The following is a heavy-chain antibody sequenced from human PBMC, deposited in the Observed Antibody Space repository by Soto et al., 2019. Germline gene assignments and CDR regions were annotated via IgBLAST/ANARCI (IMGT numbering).Heavy chain of an antibody. J-gene: IGHJ4*01. V-gene: IGHV1-2*04. CDR1: GYSFTDYK. D-gene: IGHD4-17*01. CDR2: VDPNGGGS. CDR3: ATWVDYGDFEGFDF. Sequence: ASVKVSCKTSGYSFTDYKLHWVRQAPGQGLEWMGWVDPNGGGSNSAQKFQGSVTMTWDTSITTAYLDLTRLTTNDTATYFCATWVDYGDFEGFDFWG.